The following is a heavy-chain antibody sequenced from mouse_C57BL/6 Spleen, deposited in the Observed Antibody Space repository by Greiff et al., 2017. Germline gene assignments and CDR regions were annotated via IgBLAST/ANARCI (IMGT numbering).Heavy chain of an antibody. CDR1: GYTFTSYW. CDR2: IHPNSGST. J-gene: IGHJ2*01. D-gene: IGHD1-1*01. CDR3: AIITTVGADY. V-gene: IGHV1-64*01. Sequence: QVQLQQPGAELVKPGASVKLSCKASGYTFTSYWMHWVKQRPGQGLEWIGMIHPNSGSTNYNEKFKSKATLTVDKSSSTAYMQLSSRTSEDAAVYYCAIITTVGADYWGQGTTRTVSS.